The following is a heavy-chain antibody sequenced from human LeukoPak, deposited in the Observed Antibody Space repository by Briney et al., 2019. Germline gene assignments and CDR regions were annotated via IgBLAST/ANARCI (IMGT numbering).Heavy chain of an antibody. CDR3: ARDRLGIDY. CDR2: IKQDGSEK. CDR1: GFTFSGYW. Sequence: LRLSCAASGFTFSGYWMSWVRQAPGKGLEWVANIKQDGSEKYYVDSVKGRFTISRDNAKNSLYLQMNSLRAEDTAVYYCARDRLGIDYWGQGTLVTVSS. D-gene: IGHD7-27*01. J-gene: IGHJ4*02. V-gene: IGHV3-7*01.